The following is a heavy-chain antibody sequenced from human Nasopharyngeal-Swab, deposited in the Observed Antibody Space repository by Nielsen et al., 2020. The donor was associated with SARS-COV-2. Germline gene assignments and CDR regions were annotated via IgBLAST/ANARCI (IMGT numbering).Heavy chain of an antibody. CDR2: IYFSGST. CDR1: NGSINSYY. J-gene: IGHJ6*02. V-gene: IGHV4-59*13. CDR3: ARVALGSYPRGRGMDV. D-gene: IGHD3-16*02. Sequence: SETLSLTCTVSNGSINSYYWSWIRQPPGKGLEWIGYIYFSGSTSYNPSLKSRVTISVDTSKNQFSLNLTSVNAADTAVYYCARVALGSYPRGRGMDVWGQGTTVTVSS.